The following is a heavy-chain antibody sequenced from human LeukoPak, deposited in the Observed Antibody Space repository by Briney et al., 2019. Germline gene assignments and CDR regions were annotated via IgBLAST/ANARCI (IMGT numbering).Heavy chain of an antibody. Sequence: PGGSLRLSCAASGSTSSSYSMNWVRQAPGKGLEWVSSIGSSGTYIYYADSVKGRFTISRDNAKNSLYLQMNSLRAEDTAVYYCARRRRSYDSTGYRPDFDYWGQGTLVTVSS. CDR3: ARRRRSYDSTGYRPDFDY. V-gene: IGHV3-21*06. CDR1: GSTSSSYS. D-gene: IGHD3-22*01. CDR2: IGSSGTYI. J-gene: IGHJ4*02.